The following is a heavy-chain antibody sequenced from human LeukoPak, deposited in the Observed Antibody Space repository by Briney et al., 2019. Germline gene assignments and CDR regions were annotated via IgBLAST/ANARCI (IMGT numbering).Heavy chain of an antibody. D-gene: IGHD2-2*01. V-gene: IGHV3-9*01. CDR1: GFTFDDYA. J-gene: IGHJ4*02. Sequence: PGGSLRLSCAASGFTFDDYAMHWVRQAPGKGLEWVSGISWNSGSIGYADSVKGRFTISRDNAKNSLYLQMNSLRAEDTALYYSAKDIRPGIVVVPAGYFDYWGQGTLVTVSS. CDR2: ISWNSGSI. CDR3: AKDIRPGIVVVPAGYFDY.